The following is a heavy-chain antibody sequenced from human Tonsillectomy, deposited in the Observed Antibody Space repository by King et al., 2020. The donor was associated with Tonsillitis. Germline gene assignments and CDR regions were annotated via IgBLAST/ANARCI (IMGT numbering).Heavy chain of an antibody. D-gene: IGHD3-22*01. CDR3: ATPRDYDSSGYPDY. V-gene: IGHV3-30*03. J-gene: IGHJ4*02. Sequence: VQLVESGGGVVQPGRSLRLSCEASGFIFSDCGMHWVRQAPGKGLEWVAVTSYDGSYKNYGDSVMGRFTISRDNSKNTLYLQMNSLRTEDTAVYYCATPRDYDSSGYPDYWGQGTLVTVSS. CDR1: GFIFSDCG. CDR2: TSYDGSYK.